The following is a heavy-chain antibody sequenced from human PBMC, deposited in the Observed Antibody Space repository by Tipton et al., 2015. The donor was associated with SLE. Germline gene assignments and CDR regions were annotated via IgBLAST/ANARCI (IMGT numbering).Heavy chain of an antibody. CDR2: INSDGSST. CDR3: AKSNNGGYFQH. CDR1: GFTFSSYW. Sequence: SLRLSCAASGFTFSSYWMHWVRQAPGKGLVWVSRINSDGSSTSYADSVKGRFTISRDNSKNSLYLQMNSLRAEDTALYYCAKSNNGGYFQHWGQGTLVTVSS. J-gene: IGHJ1*01. V-gene: IGHV3-74*01. D-gene: IGHD4-23*01.